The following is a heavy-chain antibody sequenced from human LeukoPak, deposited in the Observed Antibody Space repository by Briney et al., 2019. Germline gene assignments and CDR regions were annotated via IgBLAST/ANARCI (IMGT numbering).Heavy chain of an antibody. CDR2: IDPSDSYT. CDR1: GYSFTSYW. Sequence: PGGSLRLSCKGSGYSFTSYWISWVRQMPGKGLEWMGRIDPSDSYTNYSPSFQGHVTISADKSIGTAYLQWSSLKASDTAMYYCARHDYGSYNWFDPWGQGTLVTVSS. CDR3: ARHDYGSYNWFDP. V-gene: IGHV5-10-1*01. J-gene: IGHJ5*02. D-gene: IGHD5-12*01.